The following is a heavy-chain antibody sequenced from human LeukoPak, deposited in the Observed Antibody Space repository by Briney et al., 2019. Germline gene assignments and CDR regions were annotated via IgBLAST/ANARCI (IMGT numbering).Heavy chain of an antibody. D-gene: IGHD3-22*01. Sequence: GGSLRLSCVASEFTFNSYSMNWVRQAPGKGLEWVSQISSRSSTIYYADSVKGRFTISRDNAKNSLYLQMNSLRAEDTAVYFCARDGPYYYDSSGQGEAFDIWGQGTMVTVSS. CDR1: EFTFNSYS. V-gene: IGHV3-48*01. CDR2: ISSRSSTI. J-gene: IGHJ3*02. CDR3: ARDGPYYYDSSGQGEAFDI.